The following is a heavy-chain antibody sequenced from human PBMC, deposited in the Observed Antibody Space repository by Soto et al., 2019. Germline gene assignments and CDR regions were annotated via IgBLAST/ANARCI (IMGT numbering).Heavy chain of an antibody. J-gene: IGHJ4*02. CDR2: ISGSGGST. CDR1: GFTFSSYA. V-gene: IGHV3-23*01. D-gene: IGHD3-10*01. CDR3: AKDSGSGSYYGIFDY. Sequence: GGSLRLSCAASGFTFSSYAMSWVRQAPGKGLEWVSAISGSGGSTYYADSVKGRFTISRDNSKNTLYLQMNSLRAEDTAVYYCAKDSGSGSYYGIFDYWGQGTLVTVSS.